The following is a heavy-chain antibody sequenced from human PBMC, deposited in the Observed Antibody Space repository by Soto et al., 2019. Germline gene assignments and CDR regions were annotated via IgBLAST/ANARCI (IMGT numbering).Heavy chain of an antibody. J-gene: IGHJ4*02. V-gene: IGHV3-64*04. D-gene: IGHD5-18*01. CDR3: AKDVPPKPEIQLWFRTIDY. Sequence: GGSLRLSCSASGFTFSSYAMHWVRQSPGKGLEYVSVISSNGDNTYYADPVKDRFTISRDNSKNTLYLQMNSLRAEDTAVYYCAKDVPPKPEIQLWFRTIDYWGQGTLVTVSS. CDR1: GFTFSSYA. CDR2: ISSNGDNT.